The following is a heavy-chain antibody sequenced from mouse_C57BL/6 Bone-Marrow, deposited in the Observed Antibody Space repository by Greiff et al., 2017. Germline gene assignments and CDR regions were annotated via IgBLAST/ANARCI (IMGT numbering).Heavy chain of an antibody. CDR1: GFSFNTYA. CDR3: GRSYAMDY. J-gene: IGHJ4*01. Sequence: EVKLMESGGGLVQPKGSLKLSCAASGFSFNTYAMNWVRQAPGKGLEWFARLRSKSNNYATYYADSVKDRFTISRDDSESMLYLRLINLKTEDTAMYYCGRSYAMDYWGQGTSVTGSS. CDR2: LRSKSNNYAT. V-gene: IGHV10-1*01.